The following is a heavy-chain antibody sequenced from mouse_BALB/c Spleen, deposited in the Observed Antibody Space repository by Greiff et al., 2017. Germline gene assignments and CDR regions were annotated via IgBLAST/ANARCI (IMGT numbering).Heavy chain of an antibody. Sequence: EVKLMESGPGLVKPSQSLSLTCTVTGYSITSDYAWNWIRQFPGNKLEWMGYISYSGSTSYNPSLKSRISITRDTSKNQFFLQLNSVTTEDTATYYCARPSYGNSFAYWGQGTLVTVSA. CDR2: ISYSGST. V-gene: IGHV3-2*02. D-gene: IGHD2-10*02. J-gene: IGHJ3*01. CDR1: GYSITSDYA. CDR3: ARPSYGNSFAY.